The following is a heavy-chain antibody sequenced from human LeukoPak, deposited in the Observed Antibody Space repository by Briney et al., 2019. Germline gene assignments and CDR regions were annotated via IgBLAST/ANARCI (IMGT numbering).Heavy chain of an antibody. V-gene: IGHV1-2*02. CDR3: ARDTAAGTIGGPDY. CDR1: GYTFTGYY. CDR2: INPNSGGT. D-gene: IGHD6-13*01. J-gene: IGHJ4*02. Sequence: ASVKVSCKASGYTFTGYYMHWVRQAPGQGLEWMGWINPNSGGTNYAQKFQGRVTMTRDTSISTAYMELSRLRSDDTAVYYCARDTAAGTIGGPDYWGQGTLVTVSS.